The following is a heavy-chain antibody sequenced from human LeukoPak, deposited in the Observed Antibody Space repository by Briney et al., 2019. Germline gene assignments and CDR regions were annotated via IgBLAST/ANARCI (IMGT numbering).Heavy chain of an antibody. CDR3: ARQAYNAFDI. Sequence: GGSLRLSCAASGFTFCDYSMNWVRQAPGKGLEWVSSISSSSSYIYYPDSVKGRFTISRDNAKNSLYLQMNSLRAEDTAVYYCARQAYNAFDIWGQGTMVTVSS. D-gene: IGHD2-21*01. J-gene: IGHJ3*02. V-gene: IGHV3-21*01. CDR2: ISSSSSYI. CDR1: GFTFCDYS.